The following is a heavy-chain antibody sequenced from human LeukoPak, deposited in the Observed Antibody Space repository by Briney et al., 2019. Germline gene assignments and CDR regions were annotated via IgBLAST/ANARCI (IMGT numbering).Heavy chain of an antibody. D-gene: IGHD2-2*01. CDR3: ARQTRGYVYYFDY. CDR1: GFPFQDSG. J-gene: IGHJ4*02. CDR2: INWNGDTT. Sequence: GGTLRLSCAASGFPFQDSGLSWVRHAPGKGLEWISGINWNGDTTVYADSVKGRFTISRDNAKNSLYLQMNSLRADDTAFYYCARQTRGYVYYFDYWGQGTLVTVSS. V-gene: IGHV3-20*04.